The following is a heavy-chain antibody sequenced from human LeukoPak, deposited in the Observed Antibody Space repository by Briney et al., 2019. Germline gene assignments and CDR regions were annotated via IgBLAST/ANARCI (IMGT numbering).Heavy chain of an antibody. CDR1: GGSLSGFN. CDR2: INHSGSA. D-gene: IGHD1-26*01. Sequence: PSETLSLTCAVYGGSLSGFNWSWIRQPPGKGLEWIGEINHSGSANYNPSLKSRVTISVDTSKNQFSLKLSSVTAADTAVYYCARRRAGYRYSGSYLDYWGQGTLVTVSS. V-gene: IGHV4-34*01. CDR3: ARRRAGYRYSGSYLDY. J-gene: IGHJ4*02.